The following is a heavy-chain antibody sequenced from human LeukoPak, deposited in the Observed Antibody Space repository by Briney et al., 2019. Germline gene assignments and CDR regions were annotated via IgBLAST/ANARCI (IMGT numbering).Heavy chain of an antibody. V-gene: IGHV3-30-3*01. CDR3: ARVSAPGYFYGMDV. D-gene: IGHD3-10*01. Sequence: GGSLRLSCAASGFTFSSYAITWVRQAPGKGLDWVAVISYDGSNKYYADSVKGRFTISRDNSQNTLYLQMNSLRVEDTAVYYCARVSAPGYFYGMDVWGQGTTVTVS. J-gene: IGHJ6*02. CDR2: ISYDGSNK. CDR1: GFTFSSYA.